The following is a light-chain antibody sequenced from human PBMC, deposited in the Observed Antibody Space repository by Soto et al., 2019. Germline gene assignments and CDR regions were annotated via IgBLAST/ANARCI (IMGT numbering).Light chain of an antibody. CDR3: SSYTTRSTQI. V-gene: IGLV2-14*01. Sequence: QSVLTQPASVSGSPGQSITISCVGTRSDIGNYNYVSWYQQHPGKAPKLMIYGVTDRPSGVPDRFSGSKSGNTASLTISGLQPDDEADYYCSSYTTRSTQIFGGGTKVTVL. CDR1: RSDIGNYNY. CDR2: GVT. J-gene: IGLJ1*01.